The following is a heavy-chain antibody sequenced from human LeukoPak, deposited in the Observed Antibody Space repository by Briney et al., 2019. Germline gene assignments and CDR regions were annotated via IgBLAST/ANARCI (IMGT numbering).Heavy chain of an antibody. Sequence: RASVKVSCKASGGTFSSYAISWVRQAPGQGLEWMGGIIPIFGTANYAQKFQGRVTITADESTSTAYMELSSLRSEVTAVYYCARSVVVAEGAYYFDYWGQGTLVTVSS. D-gene: IGHD2-15*01. V-gene: IGHV1-69*01. CDR2: IIPIFGTA. J-gene: IGHJ4*02. CDR1: GGTFSSYA. CDR3: ARSVVVAEGAYYFDY.